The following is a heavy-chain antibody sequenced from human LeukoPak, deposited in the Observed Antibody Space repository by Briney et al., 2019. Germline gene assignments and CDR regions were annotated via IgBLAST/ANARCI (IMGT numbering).Heavy chain of an antibody. J-gene: IGHJ4*02. D-gene: IGHD3-22*01. Sequence: SETLSLTCTVSGGSISSSSYYWGWIRQPPGKGLEWIGSIYYSGSTYYNPSLKSRVTISVDTSKNQFSLKLSSVTAADTAVYNCARLYTDYYDSSGVDYWGQGTLVTVSS. CDR1: GGSISSSSYY. V-gene: IGHV4-39*01. CDR2: IYYSGST. CDR3: ARLYTDYYDSSGVDY.